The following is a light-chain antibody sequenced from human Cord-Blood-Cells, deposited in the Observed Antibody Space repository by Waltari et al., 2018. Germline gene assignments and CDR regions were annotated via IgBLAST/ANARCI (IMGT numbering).Light chain of an antibody. CDR2: QDS. V-gene: IGLV3-1*01. J-gene: IGLJ1*01. CDR1: KLGDKY. Sequence: SYELTQPPSVSVSPGQTASITCSGDKLGDKYACWYQQKPGQSPVLVIYQDSKRPSGIPERFSGSNSGNTATLTISGTQAMDEAYYYCQAWDSSYVFGTGTKVTVL. CDR3: QAWDSSYV.